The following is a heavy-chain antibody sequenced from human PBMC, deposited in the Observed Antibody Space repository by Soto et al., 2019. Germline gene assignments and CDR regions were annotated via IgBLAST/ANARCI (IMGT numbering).Heavy chain of an antibody. CDR1: GGSISSGGYY. V-gene: IGHV4-31*03. CDR3: ARARDIVVVPATVPCAFDI. CDR2: IYYSGST. Sequence: SETLSLTSTVSGGSISSGGYYWSWIRQHPGKGLEWIGYIYYSGSTYYNPSLKSRVTISVDTSKNQFSLKLSSVTAADTAVYYCARARDIVVVPATVPCAFDIWGQGTMVTVSS. J-gene: IGHJ3*02. D-gene: IGHD2-2*01.